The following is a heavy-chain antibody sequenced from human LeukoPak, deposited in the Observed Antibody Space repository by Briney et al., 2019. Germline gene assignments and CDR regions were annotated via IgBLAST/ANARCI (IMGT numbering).Heavy chain of an antibody. J-gene: IGHJ4*02. V-gene: IGHV1-2*02. Sequence: ASVKVSCKTSGYTFTGYSMHWVRQAPGQGHERMGWINTNSGGTNYEQNFHSRVTITRDTSISTDFTELSRLRSDDTTAYYCATAGRSTTPYWGQGTLVTVSS. CDR1: GYTFTGYS. CDR3: ATAGRSTTPY. D-gene: IGHD1-1*01. CDR2: INTNSGGT.